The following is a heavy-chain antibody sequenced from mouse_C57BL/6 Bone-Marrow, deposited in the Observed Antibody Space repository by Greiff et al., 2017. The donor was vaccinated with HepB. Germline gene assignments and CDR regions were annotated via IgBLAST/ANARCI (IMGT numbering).Heavy chain of an antibody. CDR2: ISDGGSYT. CDR1: GFTFSSYA. J-gene: IGHJ1*03. V-gene: IGHV5-4*01. CDR3: ARAPSTVVVRGV. D-gene: IGHD1-1*01. Sequence: EVQVVESGGGLVKPGGSLKLSCAASGFTFSSYAMSWVRQTPEKRLEWVATISDGGSYTYYPDNVKGRFTISRDNAKNNLYLQMSHLKSEDTAMYYCARAPSTVVVRGVWGTGTTVTVSS.